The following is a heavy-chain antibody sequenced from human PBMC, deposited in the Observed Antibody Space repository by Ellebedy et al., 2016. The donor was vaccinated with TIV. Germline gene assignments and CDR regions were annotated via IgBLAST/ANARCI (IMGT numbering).Heavy chain of an antibody. CDR2: INHSGST. D-gene: IGHD3-10*01. Sequence: MPSETLSLTCAVYGGSFSGYYWSWIRQPPGKGLEWIGEINHSGSTNYNPSLKSRVTISVDTSKNQFSLKLSSVTAADTAVYYCARGRMVRPFDPWGQGTLVTVSS. J-gene: IGHJ5*02. V-gene: IGHV4-34*01. CDR3: ARGRMVRPFDP. CDR1: GGSFSGYY.